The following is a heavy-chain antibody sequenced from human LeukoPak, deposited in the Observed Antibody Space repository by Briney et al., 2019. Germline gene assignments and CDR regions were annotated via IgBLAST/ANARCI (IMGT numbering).Heavy chain of an antibody. CDR1: GFTFSSYG. D-gene: IGHD3-22*01. J-gene: IGHJ3*02. V-gene: IGHV3-33*06. Sequence: GRSLRLSCAASGFTFSSYGMHWVRQAPGKGLEWVAVIWYDGSNKYYADSVKGRFTISRDNSKNPLYLQMNSLRAEDTAVYYCAKGGVYYYDTLGAFDIWGQGTMVTVSS. CDR3: AKGGVYYYDTLGAFDI. CDR2: IWYDGSNK.